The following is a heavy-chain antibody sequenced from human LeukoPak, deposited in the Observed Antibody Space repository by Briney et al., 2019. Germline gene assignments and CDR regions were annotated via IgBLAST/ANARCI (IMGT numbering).Heavy chain of an antibody. CDR3: ARTHGSSGYYVFDY. J-gene: IGHJ4*02. CDR1: GGSLTGYY. D-gene: IGHD2-15*01. CDR2: VYNSEYT. Sequence: PSETLSLTCTVSGGSLTGYYWTWIRQPPGEGLEWIGYVYNSEYTKYSPSLKSRVTISLDTSKSQFSLKLSSVTAADTAAYYCARTHGSSGYYVFDYWGQGTLVTVSS. V-gene: IGHV4-59*01.